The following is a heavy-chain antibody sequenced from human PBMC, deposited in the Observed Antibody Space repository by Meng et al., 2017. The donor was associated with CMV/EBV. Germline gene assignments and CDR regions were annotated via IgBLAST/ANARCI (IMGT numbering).Heavy chain of an antibody. Sequence: QVPVQVSCLGLVKPSQTLSLTCTFSGGSISRCDYYWSWIRQPPGKGLEWIGYIYYSGSTYYNPSLKSRVTISVDTSKNQFSLKLSSVTAADTAVYYCARDNRRGGVDYWGQGTLVTVSS. J-gene: IGHJ4*02. CDR3: ARDNRRGGVDY. CDR1: GGSISRCDYY. V-gene: IGHV4-30-4*08. D-gene: IGHD3-3*01. CDR2: IYYSGST.